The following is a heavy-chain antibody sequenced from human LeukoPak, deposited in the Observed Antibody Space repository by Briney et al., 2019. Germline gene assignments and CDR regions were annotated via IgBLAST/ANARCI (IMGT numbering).Heavy chain of an antibody. V-gene: IGHV3-30*18. D-gene: IGHD5-24*01. Sequence: GRSLRLSCAASGFTFSNYGMHWVRQAPGKGLEWVAVISYDGSEKYYGDSVKGRFTISRDNSKNALYLQMNSLRAEDTAVYYCAKDLGEWLAPIDYWGQGTLVTVSS. CDR2: ISYDGSEK. J-gene: IGHJ4*02. CDR1: GFTFSNYG. CDR3: AKDLGEWLAPIDY.